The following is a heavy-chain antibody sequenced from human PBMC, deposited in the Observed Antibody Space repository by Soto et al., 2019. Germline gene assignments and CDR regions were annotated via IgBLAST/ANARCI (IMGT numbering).Heavy chain of an antibody. Sequence: AVKVSCKASGGTFSSYAISWVRQAPGQGLEWMGGIIPIFGTANYAQKFQGRVTITADESMSTAYMELSSLRSEDTAVYYCARDSTGIAAPKTTGPHYFDYWGQGTLVTVSS. CDR2: IIPIFGTA. D-gene: IGHD6-13*01. CDR3: ARDSTGIAAPKTTGPHYFDY. V-gene: IGHV1-69*13. J-gene: IGHJ4*02. CDR1: GGTFSSYA.